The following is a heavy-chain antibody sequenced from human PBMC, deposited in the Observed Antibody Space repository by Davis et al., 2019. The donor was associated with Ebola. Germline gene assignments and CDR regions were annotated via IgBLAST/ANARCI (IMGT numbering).Heavy chain of an antibody. J-gene: IGHJ4*02. CDR1: GGSFSGYY. D-gene: IGHD2-15*01. CDR2: INHSGST. V-gene: IGHV4-34*01. Sequence: PGGSLRLSCAVYGGSFSGYYWSWIRQPPGKGLEWIGEINHSGSTNYNPSLKSRVTISVDTSKNQFSLKLSSVTAADTAVYYCARDSGRCSGGSCYSGFFDYWGQGTLVTVSS. CDR3: ARDSGRCSGGSCYSGFFDY.